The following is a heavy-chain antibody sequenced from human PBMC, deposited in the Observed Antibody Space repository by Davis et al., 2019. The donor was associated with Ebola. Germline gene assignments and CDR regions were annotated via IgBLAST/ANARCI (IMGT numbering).Heavy chain of an antibody. CDR1: GFTFSSYA. D-gene: IGHD4-23*01. J-gene: IGHJ4*02. V-gene: IGHV3-30-3*01. CDR2: ISYDGSNK. CDR3: AGDLDYGGNSFDY. Sequence: GESLKISCAASGFTFSSYAMHWVRQAPGKGLEWVAVISYDGSNKYYADSVKGRFTISRDNSKNTLYLQMNSLRAEDTAVYYCAGDLDYGGNSFDYWGQGTLVTVSS.